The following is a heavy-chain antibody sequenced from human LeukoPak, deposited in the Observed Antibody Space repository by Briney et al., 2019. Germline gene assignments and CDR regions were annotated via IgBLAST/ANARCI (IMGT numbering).Heavy chain of an antibody. CDR1: GVTFSSYG. Sequence: QPGGSLRLSCAASGVTFSSYGMHWVRQAPGKGLEWVAVIWYDGSNKYYADSVKGRFTISRDNSKNTLYLQMNSLRAEDTAVYYCAREACGGSCYFYYFDYWGQGTLVTVSS. J-gene: IGHJ4*02. CDR3: AREACGGSCYFYYFDY. D-gene: IGHD2-15*01. CDR2: IWYDGSNK. V-gene: IGHV3-33*01.